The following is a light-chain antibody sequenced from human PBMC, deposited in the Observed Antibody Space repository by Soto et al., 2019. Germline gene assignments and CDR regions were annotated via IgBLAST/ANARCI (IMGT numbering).Light chain of an antibody. J-gene: IGLJ2*01. CDR3: GTWDSSLSAVL. CDR2: DND. Sequence: QSVLTQPPSVSAAPGQKGTVSFSGSSSNIGNNYVSWYQQLPGTAPKLLIYDNDKRPSGIPDRFSGSKSGTSATLGITGLQTGDEADYYCGTWDSSLSAVLFGGGTKLTVL. V-gene: IGLV1-51*01. CDR1: SSNIGNNY.